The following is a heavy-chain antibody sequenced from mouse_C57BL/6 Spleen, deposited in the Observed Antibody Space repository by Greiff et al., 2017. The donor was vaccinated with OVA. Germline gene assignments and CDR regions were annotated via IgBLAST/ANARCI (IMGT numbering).Heavy chain of an antibody. J-gene: IGHJ2*01. V-gene: IGHV1-78*01. CDR1: GYTFTDHT. CDR3: ARGYYGSSMYYFDY. D-gene: IGHD1-1*01. Sequence: VHLVESDAELVKPGASVKISCKVSGYTFTDHTIHWMKQRPEQGLEWIGYIYPRDGSTKYNEKFKGKATLTADKSSSTAYMQLNSLTSEDSAVYFCARGYYGSSMYYFDYWGQGTTLTVSS. CDR2: IYPRDGST.